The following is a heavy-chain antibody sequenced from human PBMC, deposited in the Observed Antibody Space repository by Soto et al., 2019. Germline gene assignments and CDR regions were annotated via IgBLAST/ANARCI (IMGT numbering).Heavy chain of an antibody. CDR3: AVYDSSGPPLDY. CDR2: ISAYNGNT. D-gene: IGHD3-22*01. CDR1: GYTFTGYG. Sequence: GASVKVSCKASGYTFTGYGISWVRQAPGQGLEWMGWISAYNGNTNYAQKLQGRVTMTTDTSTSTAYMELRSLRSDDTAVYYCAVYDSSGPPLDYWGQGTLVTVSS. J-gene: IGHJ4*02. V-gene: IGHV1-18*01.